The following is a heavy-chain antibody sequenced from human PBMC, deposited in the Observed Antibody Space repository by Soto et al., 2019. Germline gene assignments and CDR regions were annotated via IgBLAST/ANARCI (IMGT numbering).Heavy chain of an antibody. V-gene: IGHV4-30-4*01. CDR3: ARDSSGFWFDP. CDR2: IYDSGST. J-gene: IGHJ5*02. D-gene: IGHD3-22*01. Sequence: PAETLSLTCTVSGGTISSGDYYWSWIRQPPGKGLEWIGYIYDSGSTYYNPSLKSRVTISVDTSKNQFSLKLSSVTAADTAVYYCARDSSGFWFDPWGQGTLVTVSS. CDR1: GGTISSGDYY.